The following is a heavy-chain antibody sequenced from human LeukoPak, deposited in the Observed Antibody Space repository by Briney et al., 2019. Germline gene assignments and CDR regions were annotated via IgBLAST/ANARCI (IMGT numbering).Heavy chain of an antibody. J-gene: IGHJ6*02. CDR3: ASTYYGSGTSYGMDV. V-gene: IGHV3-7*01. Sequence: GGSLRLSCAVSGFTFSRHWMSWVRQAPGKGLEWLANIKQDGSEKYYVDSVEGRFTISRDNAKNSLYLQMNSLRAEDTAVYYCASTYYGSGTSYGMDVWGQGTTVTVSS. D-gene: IGHD3-10*01. CDR1: GFTFSRHW. CDR2: IKQDGSEK.